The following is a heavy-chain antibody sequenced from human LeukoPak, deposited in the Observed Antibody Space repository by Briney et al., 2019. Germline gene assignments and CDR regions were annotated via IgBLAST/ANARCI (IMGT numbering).Heavy chain of an antibody. J-gene: IGHJ4*02. V-gene: IGHV1-69*04. CDR2: IIPILGIA. D-gene: IGHD2-15*01. Sequence: ASVKVSCKASGGTFSSYTISWVRQAPGQGLEWMGRIIPILGIANYAQKFQGRVTITADKSTSTAYMELSSLRSEDTAVYYCARDRGYCSGGSCYTVDWGQGTLVTVSS. CDR1: GGTFSSYT. CDR3: ARDRGYCSGGSCYTVD.